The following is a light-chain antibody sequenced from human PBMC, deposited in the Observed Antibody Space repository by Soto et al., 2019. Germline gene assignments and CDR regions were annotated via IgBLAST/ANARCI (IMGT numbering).Light chain of an antibody. Sequence: EIVLTQSPGTLSLSPGERATLSGMASQSVSSSYLAWYQQKPGQAPRLLIYGASSRATGIPDRFSGSGSGTDFTLTISRLEPEDFAVYYCQQYGSSPPFGGGTKVDIK. V-gene: IGKV3-20*01. CDR1: QSVSSSY. J-gene: IGKJ4*01. CDR2: GAS. CDR3: QQYGSSPP.